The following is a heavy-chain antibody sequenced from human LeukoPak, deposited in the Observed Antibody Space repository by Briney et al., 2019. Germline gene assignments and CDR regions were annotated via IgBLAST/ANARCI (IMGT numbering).Heavy chain of an antibody. Sequence: GGSLRLSCAASGFTFSSYWMSWVRQAPGKGLEWVANIKKDGSEKYYVDSVKGRFTISRDNAKNSLYLQMNSLRAEDTAVYYCARALAQWELYYFDYWGQGTLVTVSS. V-gene: IGHV3-7*01. CDR1: GFTFSSYW. CDR3: ARALAQWELYYFDY. D-gene: IGHD1-26*01. J-gene: IGHJ4*02. CDR2: IKKDGSEK.